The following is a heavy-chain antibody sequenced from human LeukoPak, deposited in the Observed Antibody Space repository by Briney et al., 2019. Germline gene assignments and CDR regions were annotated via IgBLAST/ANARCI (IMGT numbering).Heavy chain of an antibody. Sequence: GGSLRLSCAASGFTFSSYEMNWVRQVPGKGLEWVSYISDSGSTIYYADFVRGRFTISRDNAKNSLFLQMSSLRAEDTAVYYCARDVYYYMDVWGKGTTVTISS. J-gene: IGHJ6*03. V-gene: IGHV3-48*03. CDR3: ARDVYYYMDV. CDR1: GFTFSSYE. CDR2: ISDSGSTI.